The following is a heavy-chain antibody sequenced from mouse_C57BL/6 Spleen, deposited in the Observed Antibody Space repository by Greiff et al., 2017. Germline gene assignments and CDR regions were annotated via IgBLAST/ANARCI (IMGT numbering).Heavy chain of an antibody. CDR3: ARRHYDYAYFDY. CDR1: GYIFTSYW. Sequence: QVQLQQPGAELVRPGSSVKLSCKASGYIFTSYWMHWVKQRPIQGLEWIGNIDPSDSETHYNQKFKDKATLTVDKSSSTAYMQLSSLTSEDSAVYYCARRHYDYAYFDYWGQGTTLTVSS. CDR2: IDPSDSET. D-gene: IGHD2-4*01. J-gene: IGHJ2*01. V-gene: IGHV1-52*01.